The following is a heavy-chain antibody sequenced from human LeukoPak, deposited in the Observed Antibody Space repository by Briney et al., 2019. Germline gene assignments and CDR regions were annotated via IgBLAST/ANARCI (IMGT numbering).Heavy chain of an antibody. CDR3: ARDLFPSGRDLPEYYFDY. V-gene: IGHV3-21*01. Sequence: PGGSLRLSCAASGFAFSSYSMNWVRQAPGKGLEWVSSISCSSSYIYYADSVKGRFTISRDNAKNSLYLQMNSLRAEDTAVYYCARDLFPSGRDLPEYYFDYWGQGTLVTVSS. CDR1: GFAFSSYS. CDR2: ISCSSSYI. D-gene: IGHD1-14*01. J-gene: IGHJ4*02.